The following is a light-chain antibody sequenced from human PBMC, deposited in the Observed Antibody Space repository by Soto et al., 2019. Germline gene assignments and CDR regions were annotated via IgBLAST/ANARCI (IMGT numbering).Light chain of an antibody. CDR1: SSDVGNYNY. CDR2: EVS. J-gene: IGLJ2*01. V-gene: IGLV2-14*01. Sequence: QSALTQPASVSGSPGQSITISCTGTSSDVGNYNYVSRYQQHPGKAPKLMISEVSNRPSGVSNRFSGSKSGNTASLTISGLQAEDEADYYCSSHTTSSTRVFGGGTQLTVL. CDR3: SSHTTSSTRV.